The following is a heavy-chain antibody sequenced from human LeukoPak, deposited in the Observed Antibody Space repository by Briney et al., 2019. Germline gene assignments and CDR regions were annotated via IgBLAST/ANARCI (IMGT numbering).Heavy chain of an antibody. CDR3: ARGDGYNSPRGPYLDY. D-gene: IGHD5-24*01. CDR1: XX. J-gene: IGHJ4*02. CDR2: IYSGGST. Sequence: XXMSXVRXXPXXGPEWVSVIYSGGSTYYADSVKGRFTISRDNSKNTLYLQMNSLRAEDTAVYYCARGDGYNSPRGPYLDYWGQGTLVTVSS. V-gene: IGHV3-53*01.